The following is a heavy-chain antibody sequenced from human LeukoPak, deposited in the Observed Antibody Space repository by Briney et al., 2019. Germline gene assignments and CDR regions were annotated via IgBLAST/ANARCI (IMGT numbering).Heavy chain of an antibody. V-gene: IGHV4-34*01. CDR3: ARGHYYGSGSYVD. Sequence: PSETLSLTCTVYGGSFSGYYWSWIRQPPGKGLEWIGEINHSGSTNYNPSLKSRVTISVDTSKNQFSLKLSSVTAADTAVYYCARGHYYGSGSYVDWGQGTLVTVSS. J-gene: IGHJ4*02. D-gene: IGHD3-10*01. CDR2: INHSGST. CDR1: GGSFSGYY.